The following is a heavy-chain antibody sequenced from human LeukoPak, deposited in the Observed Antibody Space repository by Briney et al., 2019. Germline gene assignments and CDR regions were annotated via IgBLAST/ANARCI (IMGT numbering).Heavy chain of an antibody. CDR1: GFTFGSYA. CDR2: ISYDGSNK. D-gene: IGHD2-2*02. Sequence: GGSLRLSCAASGFTFGSYAMSWVRQAPGKGLEWVAVISYDGSNKYYADSVKGRFTISRDNSKNTLYLQMNSLRAEDTAVYYCARSAGQVVPAAIWDLIDYWGQGTLVTVSS. CDR3: ARSAGQVVPAAIWDLIDY. J-gene: IGHJ4*02. V-gene: IGHV3-30-3*01.